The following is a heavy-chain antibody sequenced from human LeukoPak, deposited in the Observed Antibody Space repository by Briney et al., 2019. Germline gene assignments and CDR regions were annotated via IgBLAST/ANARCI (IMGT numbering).Heavy chain of an antibody. CDR3: ARTSSGWGFDF. J-gene: IGHJ4*02. V-gene: IGHV3-7*05. D-gene: IGHD6-19*01. CDR1: GFTFKTYW. Sequence: GGSLRLSCAASGFTFKTYWMNWVRQPPGKGLQWVATMKYDGSEMFYVDSVKGRFTISRDNTKTSLYLQMNSLRAEDTALYYCARTSSGWGFDFWGQGALVTVSS. CDR2: MKYDGSEM.